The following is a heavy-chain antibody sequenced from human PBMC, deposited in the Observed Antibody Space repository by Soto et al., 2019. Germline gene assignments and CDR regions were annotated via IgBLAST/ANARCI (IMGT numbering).Heavy chain of an antibody. D-gene: IGHD2-15*01. Sequence: SQTLSLTCAISGDSVSSNSAAWNWIRQSPSRGLEWLGTTYYRSKWYNDYAVSVKSRITINPDTSKNQFSLQLNSVTPEDTAVYYCARGTRVDCSGGSCYSSDGMDVWGQGTTVTVSS. CDR3: ARGTRVDCSGGSCYSSDGMDV. CDR1: GDSVSSNSAA. CDR2: TYYRSKWYN. J-gene: IGHJ6*02. V-gene: IGHV6-1*01.